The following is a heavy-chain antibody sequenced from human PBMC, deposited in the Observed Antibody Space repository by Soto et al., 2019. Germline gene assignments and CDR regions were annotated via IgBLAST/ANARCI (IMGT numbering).Heavy chain of an antibody. Sequence: ASETLSLTCTVSGGSISSDYWSWIRQPPGKGLEWIGYIYYSGSTNYNPSLKSRVTISVDTSKNQFSLKLGSVTAADTAVYYCARDPTYSSGWYGGNYFDYWGQGTLVTSPQ. D-gene: IGHD6-19*01. CDR2: IYYSGST. J-gene: IGHJ4*02. CDR3: ARDPTYSSGWYGGNYFDY. CDR1: GGSISSDY. V-gene: IGHV4-59*01.